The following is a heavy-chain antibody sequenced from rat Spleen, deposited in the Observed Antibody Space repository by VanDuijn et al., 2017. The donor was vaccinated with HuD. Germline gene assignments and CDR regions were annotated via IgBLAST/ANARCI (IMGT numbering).Heavy chain of an antibody. J-gene: IGHJ2*01. D-gene: IGHD1-1*01. CDR2: ITNASGRT. V-gene: IGHV5-31*01. Sequence: EVQLVESGGGLVQPGGSLKLSCVTSGFTFNYYWMTWIRQAPGKGLEWVASITNASGRTYYPDSVKGRFTVSRDTAQNILYLQMNSLRSEETATYYCARSDLYYYRSYFDYWGQGVMVTVSS. CDR3: ARSDLYYYRSYFDY. CDR1: GFTFNYYW.